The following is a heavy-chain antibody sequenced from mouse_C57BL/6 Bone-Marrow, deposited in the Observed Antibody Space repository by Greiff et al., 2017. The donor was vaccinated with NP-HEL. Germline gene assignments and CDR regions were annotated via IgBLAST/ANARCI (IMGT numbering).Heavy chain of an antibody. J-gene: IGHJ3*01. CDR3: ARRGCGYDGFAY. CDR1: GFTFSSYT. V-gene: IGHV5-9*01. Sequence: EVKLVESGGGLVKPGGSLKLSCAASGFTFSSYTMSWVRQTPEKRLEWVATISGGGGNTYYPDSGKGRFTISRDNAKNTLYLQMSSLRSEDTALYYCARRGCGYDGFAYWGQGTLVTVSA. CDR2: ISGGGGNT. D-gene: IGHD2-2*01.